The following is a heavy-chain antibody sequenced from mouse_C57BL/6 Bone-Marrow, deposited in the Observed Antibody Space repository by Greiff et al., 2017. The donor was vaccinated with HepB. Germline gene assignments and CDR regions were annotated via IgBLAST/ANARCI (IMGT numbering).Heavy chain of an antibody. CDR2: ISDGGSYT. D-gene: IGHD2-3*01. V-gene: IGHV5-4*01. J-gene: IGHJ3*01. CDR1: GFTFSSYA. CDR3: AESIGIPFAY. Sequence: EVQLVESGGGLVKPGGSLKLSCAASGFTFSSYAMSWVRQTPEKRLEWVATISDGGSYTYYPDNVKGRFTISRDNAKNNLYLQMSHLKSEDTAMYYCAESIGIPFAYWGQGTLVTVSA.